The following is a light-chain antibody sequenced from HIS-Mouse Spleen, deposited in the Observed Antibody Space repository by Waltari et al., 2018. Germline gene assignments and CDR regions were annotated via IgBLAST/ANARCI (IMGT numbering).Light chain of an antibody. CDR1: QSVSSSY. V-gene: IGKV3-20*01. CDR3: QQYGSSPPLYT. CDR2: GAS. Sequence: EIVLTQSPGTLSLSPGERATLSCRASQSVSSSYLAWYQQKPGQAPRLLIYGASSRATGIPDRFSGSGSGTYFTLTISRLEPEDFEVYYCQQYGSSPPLYTFGQGTKLEIK. J-gene: IGKJ2*01.